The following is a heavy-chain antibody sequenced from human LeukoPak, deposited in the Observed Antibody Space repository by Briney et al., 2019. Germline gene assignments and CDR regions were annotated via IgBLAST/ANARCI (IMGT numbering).Heavy chain of an antibody. CDR1: GYTFTSYY. V-gene: IGHV1-46*01. CDR2: INPSGGST. D-gene: IGHD3-22*01. CDR3: AREETSSEDYYDSSGPLGY. Sequence: ASVKVSCKASGYTFTSYYMHWVRQAPGQGLEWMGIINPSGGSTSYAQKFQGRATMTRDTSTSTVYMELSSLRSEDTAVYYCAREETSSEDYYDSSGPLGYWGQGTLVTVSS. J-gene: IGHJ4*02.